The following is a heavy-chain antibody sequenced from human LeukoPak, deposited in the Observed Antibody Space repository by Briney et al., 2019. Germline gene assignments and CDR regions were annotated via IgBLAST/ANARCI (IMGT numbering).Heavy chain of an antibody. CDR2: IYSGGST. CDR3: ARGHYDILTGLEDYYYYMDV. D-gene: IGHD3-9*01. CDR1: GFTVSSNY. J-gene: IGHJ6*03. V-gene: IGHV3-66*01. Sequence: PGGSLRLSCAAFGFTVSSNYMSWVRQAPGKGLEWVSVIYSGGSTYYADSVKGRFTISRDNSKNTLYLQMNSLRAEDTAVYYCARGHYDILTGLEDYYYYMDVWGKGTTVTISS.